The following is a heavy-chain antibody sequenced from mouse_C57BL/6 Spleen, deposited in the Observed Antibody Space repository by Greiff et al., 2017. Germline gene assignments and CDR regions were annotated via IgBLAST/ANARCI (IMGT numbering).Heavy chain of an antibody. D-gene: IGHD2-2*01. CDR3: ARRGGYGFDY. CDR2: IDPSDSYT. Sequence: QVQLQQPGAELVKPGASVKLSCKASGYTFTSYWMQWVKQRPGQGLEWIGEIDPSDSYTNYNQKFKGKATLTVDPSSSTAYMQLSSLTSEDSAVYYCARRGGYGFDYWGQGTTLTVSS. CDR1: GYTFTSYW. J-gene: IGHJ2*01. V-gene: IGHV1-50*01.